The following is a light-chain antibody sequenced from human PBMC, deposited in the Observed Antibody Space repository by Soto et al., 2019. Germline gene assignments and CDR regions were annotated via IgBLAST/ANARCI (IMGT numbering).Light chain of an antibody. CDR2: DND. CDR1: SSNIGNNY. V-gene: IGLV1-51*01. J-gene: IGLJ2*01. Sequence: QSVLTQPPSVSAAPGQTVTISCSGSSSNIGNNYVSWYQQLPGTTPKLLIFDNDKRPSGIPDRFSDSRSGTSATLGITGLQTGDEADYYCGAWDSSVSAVVFGGGTQLTVL. CDR3: GAWDSSVSAVV.